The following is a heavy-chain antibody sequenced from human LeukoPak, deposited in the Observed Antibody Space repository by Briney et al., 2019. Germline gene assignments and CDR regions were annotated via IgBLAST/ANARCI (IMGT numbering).Heavy chain of an antibody. D-gene: IGHD3-16*01. J-gene: IGHJ4*01. V-gene: IGHV1-24*01. CDR1: GYIFTEVS. CDR3: AIDTVYYDPPSY. CDR2: SDPENGKT. Sequence: GASVKVSCKVSGYIFTEVSMHWVRQSPGKGLEWMGGSDPENGKTVYAQNFQGRVTMTEDTSTDTAYMELTSLTSDDTAIYYCAIDTVYYDPPSYWGQGTLVTVSS.